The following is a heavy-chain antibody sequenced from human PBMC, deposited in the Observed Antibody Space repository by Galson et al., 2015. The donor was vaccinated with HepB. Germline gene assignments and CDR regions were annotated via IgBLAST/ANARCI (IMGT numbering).Heavy chain of an antibody. Sequence: SVKVSCKASGGPLNNYAISWMRQASGRGLEWMGGIVTMFGASNDAQRFQGRVTITADESAGTVYMEMSSLRSEDTAVYFCARNKSGWFDSWGQGTLVTVSS. D-gene: IGHD3-10*01. J-gene: IGHJ5*01. V-gene: IGHV1-69*13. CDR3: ARNKSGWFDS. CDR2: IVTMFGAS. CDR1: GGPLNNYA.